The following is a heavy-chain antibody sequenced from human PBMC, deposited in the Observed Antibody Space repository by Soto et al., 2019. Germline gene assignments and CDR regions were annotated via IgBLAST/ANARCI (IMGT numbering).Heavy chain of an antibody. CDR1: GYTFTSYG. V-gene: IGHV1-18*01. CDR2: ISAYNGNT. J-gene: IGHJ5*02. Sequence: VSVKVSCKASGYTFTSYGISWVRQAPGQGLEWMGWISAYNGNTNYAQKLQGRVTMTTDTSTSTAYMELRSLRSDDTAVYYCARDLSDGTTNWFDPWGQGTLVTVSS. CDR3: ARDLSDGTTNWFDP. D-gene: IGHD1-7*01.